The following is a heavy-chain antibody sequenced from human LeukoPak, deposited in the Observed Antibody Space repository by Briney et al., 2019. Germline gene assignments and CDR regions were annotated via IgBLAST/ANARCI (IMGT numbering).Heavy chain of an antibody. Sequence: SETLSLTCTVSGGSISSSSYYWGWIRQPPGKGLEWIGSIYYSGSTYYNPSLKSRVTISVDTSKNQFSLKLSSVTAADTAVYYCARRGTYYYDSSGYHYDAFDIWGQGTMVTVSS. J-gene: IGHJ3*02. CDR2: IYYSGST. D-gene: IGHD3-22*01. CDR3: ARRGTYYYDSSGYHYDAFDI. V-gene: IGHV4-39*07. CDR1: GGSISSSSYY.